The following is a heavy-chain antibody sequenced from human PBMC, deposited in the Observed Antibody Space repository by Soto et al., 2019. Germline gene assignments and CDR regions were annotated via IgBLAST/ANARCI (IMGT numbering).Heavy chain of an antibody. Sequence: LRLSCAASGFNFSTYGMHWVRQAPGRGLEWVAVISYDGSSKYYEDSVKGRFTISRDNSQNTLYLQMNSLKTEDTAVYYCTTDSGSYMYYYYHGMDVWGQGTTVTVSS. D-gene: IGHD1-26*01. CDR2: ISYDGSSK. J-gene: IGHJ6*02. V-gene: IGHV3-30*03. CDR3: TTDSGSYMYYYYHGMDV. CDR1: GFNFSTYG.